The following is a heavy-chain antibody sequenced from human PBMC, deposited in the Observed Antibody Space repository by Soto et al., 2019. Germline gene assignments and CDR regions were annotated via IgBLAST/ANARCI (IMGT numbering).Heavy chain of an antibody. D-gene: IGHD6-19*01. CDR1: GFTFSSYW. V-gene: IGHV3-7*01. Sequence: GGSLRLSCAASGFTFSSYWMSWVRQAPGKGLEWVANIKQDGSEKYYVDSVKGRFTISRDNAKNSLYLQMNSLRAEDTAVYYCAREFYSSGWYFKNWGQGTLVTVSS. CDR2: IKQDGSEK. CDR3: AREFYSSGWYFKN. J-gene: IGHJ1*01.